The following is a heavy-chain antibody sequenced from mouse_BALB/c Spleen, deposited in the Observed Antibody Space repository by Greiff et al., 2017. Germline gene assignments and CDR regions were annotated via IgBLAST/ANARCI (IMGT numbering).Heavy chain of an antibody. CDR1: GFTFSSYA. V-gene: IGHV5-6-5*01. D-gene: IGHD1-1*01. J-gene: IGHJ4*01. CDR3: ARGRNYYGSSAMDY. Sequence: DVHLVESGGGLVKPGGSLKLSCAASGFTFSSYAMSWVRQTPEKRLEWVASISSGGSTYYPDSVKGRFTISRDNARNILYLQMSSLRSEDTAMYYSARGRNYYGSSAMDYWGQGTSVTVSS. CDR2: ISSGGST.